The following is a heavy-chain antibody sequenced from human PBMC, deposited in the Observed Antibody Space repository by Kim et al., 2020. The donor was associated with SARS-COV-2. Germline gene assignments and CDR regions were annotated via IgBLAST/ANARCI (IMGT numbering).Heavy chain of an antibody. J-gene: IGHJ3*02. Sequence: YHPSLKGRVTLSVATSNNQFSRKLSSVTAADTAVYYCAGVQGMATHAFDIWGQGTMGTVSS. V-gene: IGHV4-59*01. D-gene: IGHD5-12*01. CDR3: AGVQGMATHAFDI.